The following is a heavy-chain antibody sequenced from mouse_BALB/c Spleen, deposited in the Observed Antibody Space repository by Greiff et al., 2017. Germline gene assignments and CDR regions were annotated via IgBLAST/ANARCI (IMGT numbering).Heavy chain of an antibody. CDR3: ARGGVSY. Sequence: DVMLVESGGGLVKPGGSLKLSCAASGFTFSSYAMSWVRQTPEKRLEWVASISSGGSTYYPDSVKGRFTISRDNARNILYLQMSSLRSEDTAMYYCARGGVSYWGQGTTLTVSS. CDR2: ISSGGST. CDR1: GFTFSSYA. V-gene: IGHV5-6-5*01. J-gene: IGHJ2*01.